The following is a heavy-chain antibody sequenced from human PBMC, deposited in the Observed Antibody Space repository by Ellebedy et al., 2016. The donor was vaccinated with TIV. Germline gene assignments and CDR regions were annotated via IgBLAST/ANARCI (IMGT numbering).Heavy chain of an antibody. CDR1: GFTFSSCA. CDR2: ISGSGGNT. D-gene: IGHD3-22*01. J-gene: IGHJ4*02. V-gene: IGHV3-23*01. CDR3: AKVSISLIVVARTYFYDS. Sequence: GESLKISCAASGFTFSSCAMSWVRQAPGKGLEWVSTISGSGGNTYYADSVKGRFTISRDNSKNTLYLQMNSLRAEDTAIYYCAKVSISLIVVARTYFYDSWGQGTLVTVSP.